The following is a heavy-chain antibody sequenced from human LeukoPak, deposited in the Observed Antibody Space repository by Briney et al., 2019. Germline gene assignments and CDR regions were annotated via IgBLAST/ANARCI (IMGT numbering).Heavy chain of an antibody. CDR1: GFTFSSYS. CDR3: ARLFGELLLGLDY. V-gene: IGHV3-48*04. CDR2: ISSSSSTI. J-gene: IGHJ4*02. Sequence: TGGSLRLSCAATGFTFSSYSMNWVRQAPGKGLEWVSYISSSSSTIYYADSVKGRFTISRDNAKNSLYLQMNSLRAEDTAVYYCARLFGELLLGLDYWGQGTLVTVSS. D-gene: IGHD3-10*02.